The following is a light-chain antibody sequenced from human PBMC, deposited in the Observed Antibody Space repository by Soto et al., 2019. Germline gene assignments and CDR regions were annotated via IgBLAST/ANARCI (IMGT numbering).Light chain of an antibody. J-gene: IGLJ1*01. Sequence: QAVVTQPPSASGSPGQSVTISCTGTSSDVGGYNYVSWYQQHPGKAPKLMIYDVSKRPSGVPDRFSGSKSGNTASLTVSGLQAEDEADYYCSSYAGNHIVFGTGTKLTVL. CDR1: SSDVGGYNY. V-gene: IGLV2-8*01. CDR3: SSYAGNHIV. CDR2: DVS.